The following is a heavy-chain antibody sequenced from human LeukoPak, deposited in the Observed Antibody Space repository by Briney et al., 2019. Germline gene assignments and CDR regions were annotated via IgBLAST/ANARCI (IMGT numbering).Heavy chain of an antibody. CDR2: IYYSGST. CDR1: GGSISSYY. Sequence: PSETLSLTCTVSGGSISSYYWSWIRQPPGKGLEWIGYIYYSGSTNYNPSLKSRVTISVDTSKNQFSLKLSSVTAADTAVHYCARAPLYYYYYYMDVWGKGTTVTVPS. J-gene: IGHJ6*03. V-gene: IGHV4-59*01. CDR3: ARAPLYYYYYYMDV.